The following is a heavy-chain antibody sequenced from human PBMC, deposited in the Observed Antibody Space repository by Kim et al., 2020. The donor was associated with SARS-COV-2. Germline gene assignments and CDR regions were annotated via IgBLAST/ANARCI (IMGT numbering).Heavy chain of an antibody. CDR2: IYYSGST. CDR1: GGSISSSSYY. J-gene: IGHJ4*02. Sequence: SETLSLTCTVSGGSISSSSYYWGWIRQPPGKGLEWIGSIYYSGSTYYNPSLKSRVTISVDTSKNQFSLKLSSVTAADTAVYYCARHPVVAGPYAPYYFDYWGQGTLVTVSS. V-gene: IGHV4-39*01. D-gene: IGHD6-19*01. CDR3: ARHPVVAGPYAPYYFDY.